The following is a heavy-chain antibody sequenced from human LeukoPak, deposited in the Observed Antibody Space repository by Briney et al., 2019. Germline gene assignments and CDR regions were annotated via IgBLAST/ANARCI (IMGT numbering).Heavy chain of an antibody. CDR2: INPNSGGT. CDR1: GYTFTGYY. Sequence: AASVKVSCKASGYTFTGYYMHWVRQAPGQGLEWMGWINPNSGGTNYAQKFQGRVTMTRDTSISTAYMELSRLRSDDTAVYYCARWEGHYYDSSGYSLYWGQGTLVTVSS. D-gene: IGHD3-22*01. V-gene: IGHV1-2*02. CDR3: ARWEGHYYDSSGYSLY. J-gene: IGHJ4*02.